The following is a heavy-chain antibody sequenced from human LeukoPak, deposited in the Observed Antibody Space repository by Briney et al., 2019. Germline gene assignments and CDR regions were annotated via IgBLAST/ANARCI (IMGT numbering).Heavy chain of an antibody. CDR2: FDPEDGET. V-gene: IGHV1-24*01. CDR1: GYTLTELS. Sequence: ASVKVSRKVSGYTLTELSMHWVRQAPGKGLEWMGGFDPEDGETIYAQKFQGRVTMTEDTSTDTAYMELSSLRSEDTAVYYCATSHDSSGYPEYFQHWGQGTLVTVSS. D-gene: IGHD3-22*01. CDR3: ATSHDSSGYPEYFQH. J-gene: IGHJ1*01.